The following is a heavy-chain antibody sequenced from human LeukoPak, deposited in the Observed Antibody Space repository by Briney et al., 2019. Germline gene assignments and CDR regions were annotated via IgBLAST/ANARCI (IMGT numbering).Heavy chain of an antibody. Sequence: GGSLRLSCAASGFTFSSYAMHWVRQAPGKGLEWVAVISYDGSNKYYADSVKGRFTISRDNSKNTLYLQMNSLRAEDTAVYYCAREGMMDDSSGYSPDAFDIWGQGTMVTVSS. V-gene: IGHV3-30-3*01. J-gene: IGHJ3*02. CDR1: GFTFSSYA. D-gene: IGHD3-22*01. CDR2: ISYDGSNK. CDR3: AREGMMDDSSGYSPDAFDI.